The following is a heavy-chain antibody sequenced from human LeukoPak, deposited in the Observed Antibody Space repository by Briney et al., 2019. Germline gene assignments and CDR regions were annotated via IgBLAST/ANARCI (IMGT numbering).Heavy chain of an antibody. Sequence: GGSLRLSCAASEFTFSGYWMNWVRQAPGKGPEWVANINQDGSEKHYVDSVKGRFTISGDNAKNSLFLQVNSLRVEDTAVFYCARDGFVGAADYWGQGTLVTVSS. J-gene: IGHJ4*02. CDR1: EFTFSGYW. V-gene: IGHV3-7*01. CDR3: ARDGFVGAADY. D-gene: IGHD6-13*01. CDR2: INQDGSEK.